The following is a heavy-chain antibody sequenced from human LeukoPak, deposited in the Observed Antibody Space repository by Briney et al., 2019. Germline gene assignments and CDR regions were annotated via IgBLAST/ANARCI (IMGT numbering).Heavy chain of an antibody. J-gene: IGHJ4*02. D-gene: IGHD3-10*01. CDR1: GFTFGSYG. V-gene: IGHV3-30*02. Sequence: GGSLRLSCAASGFTFGSYGMLWVRQAPGRGLEWVTYIRHDVSNEYYADSVKGRFTISRDNSKNTLDLQMSSLRPEDTAIYYCARHSQWSINYWGQGTLVTVSS. CDR2: IRHDVSNE. CDR3: ARHSQWSINY.